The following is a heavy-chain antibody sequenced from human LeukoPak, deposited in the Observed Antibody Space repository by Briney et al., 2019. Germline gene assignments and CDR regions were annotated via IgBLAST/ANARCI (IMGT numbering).Heavy chain of an antibody. Sequence: GSLRLSCAASGFTFSSYGMHWVRQAPGKGPEWVAVISYDGSNKYYADSVKGRFTISRDNSKNTLYLQMNSLRAEDTAVYYCAKGGGNSRVGYFDYWGQGTLVTVSS. D-gene: IGHD4-23*01. J-gene: IGHJ4*02. CDR3: AKGGGNSRVGYFDY. CDR2: ISYDGSNK. V-gene: IGHV3-30*18. CDR1: GFTFSSYG.